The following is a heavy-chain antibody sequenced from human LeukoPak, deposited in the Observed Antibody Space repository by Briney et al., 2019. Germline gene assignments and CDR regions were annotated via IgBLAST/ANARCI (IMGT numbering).Heavy chain of an antibody. CDR2: INHSRRT. V-gene: IGHV4-34*01. Sequence: AETLSLTCAVYGGCFSDYFWSWIRKSPGKGLEWIGEINHSRRTNYSPSLKSRVTISVDTSKNQFSLKLSSVSAADTAVYYCARGPPPGATAYGVVDYWYQGTLVTVSS. CDR3: ARGPPPGATAYGVVDY. J-gene: IGHJ4*02. CDR1: GGCFSDYF. D-gene: IGHD3-16*01.